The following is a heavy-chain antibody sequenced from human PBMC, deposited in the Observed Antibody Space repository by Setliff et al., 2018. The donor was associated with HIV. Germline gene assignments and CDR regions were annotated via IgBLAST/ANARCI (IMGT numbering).Heavy chain of an antibody. Sequence: SETLSLTCTVSGGSISGYYWSWIRQPPGKGLEWIGYIYTSGSTHYNPSLKSRVTISVDTSKNQFSLKLNSVTAADTAVYYCARHVRYSGSGSYSFDYWGQGTLVTVSS. CDR1: GGSISGYY. CDR3: ARHVRYSGSGSYSFDY. D-gene: IGHD3-10*01. V-gene: IGHV4-4*09. CDR2: IYTSGST. J-gene: IGHJ4*02.